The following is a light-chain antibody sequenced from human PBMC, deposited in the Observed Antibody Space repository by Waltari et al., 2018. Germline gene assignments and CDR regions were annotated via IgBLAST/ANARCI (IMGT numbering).Light chain of an antibody. CDR1: QSINTD. Sequence: DIQMTQSPSSLSASVGDRVTITCRASQSINTDLNWYQQRPGKAPKLLVYAASSLDSGVPSRCSGRGSGTDFTLTISSLLPEDFATYYCQQSYSIPPFNFGPGTKVDIK. CDR3: QQSYSIPPFN. J-gene: IGKJ3*01. V-gene: IGKV1-39*01. CDR2: AAS.